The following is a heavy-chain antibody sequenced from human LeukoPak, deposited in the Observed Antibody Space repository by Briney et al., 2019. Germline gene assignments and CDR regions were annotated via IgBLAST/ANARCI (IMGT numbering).Heavy chain of an antibody. J-gene: IGHJ4*02. CDR2: INPNSGGT. CDR3: ARTPYGDYVMGY. Sequence: ASVKVSCKASGYTFTGYYMHWVRQAPGQGLEWMGWINPNSGGTNYAQKFQGRVTMTRDTSISTAYMELSRLRSDDTAVYYCARTPYGDYVMGYWGQGTLVTVSS. V-gene: IGHV1-2*02. D-gene: IGHD4-17*01. CDR1: GYTFTGYY.